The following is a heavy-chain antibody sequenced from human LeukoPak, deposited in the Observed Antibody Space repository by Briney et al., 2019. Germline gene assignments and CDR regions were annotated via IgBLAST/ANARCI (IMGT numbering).Heavy chain of an antibody. CDR2: TIPIFGTA. CDR3: ARDPIGSGYPFDY. J-gene: IGHJ4*02. CDR1: GGTFSSYA. Sequence: ASVKVSCKASGGTFSSYAISWVRQAPGQGLEWMGGTIPIFGTANYAQKFQGRVTITTDESTSTAYMELGSLRSEDTAVYYCARDPIGSGYPFDYWGQGTLVTVSS. V-gene: IGHV1-69*05. D-gene: IGHD3-22*01.